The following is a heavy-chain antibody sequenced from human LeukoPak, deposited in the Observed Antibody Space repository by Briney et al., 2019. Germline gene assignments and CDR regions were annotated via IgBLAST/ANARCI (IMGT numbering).Heavy chain of an antibody. V-gene: IGHV4-30-4*01. CDR2: LHYSGTT. Sequence: SETLSLTCSVSGGSISSGDYYWSWIRQPPGEGLEWIPYLHYSGTTYYTPSLKNRVTISLDRSKSQFSLRLNPVTAADRAVYYCARVGGYGGLRDDYWGEGTLVTVSS. CDR3: ARVGGYGGLRDDY. D-gene: IGHD5-12*01. CDR1: GGSISSGDYY. J-gene: IGHJ4*02.